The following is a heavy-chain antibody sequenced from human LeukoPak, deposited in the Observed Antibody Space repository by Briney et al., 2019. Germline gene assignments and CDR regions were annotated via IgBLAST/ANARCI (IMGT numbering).Heavy chain of an antibody. D-gene: IGHD3-22*01. V-gene: IGHV4-39*07. CDR3: ARDQSDYYDSSGYPFDY. CDR2: IYYSGST. J-gene: IGHJ4*02. Sequence: PSETLSLTCTVSGGSISRSSYYWGWIRQPPGKGLEWIGSIYYSGSTYYNPSLKSRVTISVDTSKNQFSLKLSSVTAADTAVYYCARDQSDYYDSSGYPFDYWGQGTLVTVSS. CDR1: GGSISRSSYY.